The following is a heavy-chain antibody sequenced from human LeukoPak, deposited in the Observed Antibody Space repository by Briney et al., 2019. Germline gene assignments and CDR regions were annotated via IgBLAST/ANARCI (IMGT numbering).Heavy chain of an antibody. Sequence: PGRSLRLSCTASDFPFGYYTMTWVRQAPGKGLEWVGFISSKAYGGTTEYAASVRGRFTISRDDSKSIAYLQMNSLRTEDTAVYHCARAPYSNYVNLDFWGQGTLVTVSS. CDR3: ARAPYSNYVNLDF. D-gene: IGHD4-11*01. V-gene: IGHV3-49*04. J-gene: IGHJ4*02. CDR2: ISSKAYGGTT. CDR1: DFPFGYYT.